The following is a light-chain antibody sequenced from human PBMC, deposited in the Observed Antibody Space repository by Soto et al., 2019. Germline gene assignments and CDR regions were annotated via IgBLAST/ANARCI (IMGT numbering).Light chain of an antibody. CDR1: SYNIGSNT. CDR3: APCDDSLSGQV. CDR2: SNN. J-gene: IGLJ1*01. V-gene: IGLV1-44*01. Sequence: QSVLTQPPSASGTPGQRVTISCSGSSYNIGSNTVTWYQHLPGTAPKLLICSNNQRPSGVPDRFSGSKSGTSASLAISGLPSEDEADYYCAPCDDSLSGQVFGNGTKLTVL.